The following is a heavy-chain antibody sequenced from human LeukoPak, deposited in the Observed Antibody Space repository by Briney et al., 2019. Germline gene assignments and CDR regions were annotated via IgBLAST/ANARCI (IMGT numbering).Heavy chain of an antibody. J-gene: IGHJ3*02. CDR2: IYSDGNT. CDR3: ARTMVRGGYDAFDI. Sequence: GGSLRLSCAASGFTVSSNYMSWVRQAPGKGLEWVSIIYSDGNTYNADSVKGRFTISRDNSKNTLYLQMNSLRAEDTAVYYCARTMVRGGYDAFDIWGQGTMVTVSS. CDR1: GFTVSSNY. D-gene: IGHD3-10*01. V-gene: IGHV3-53*01.